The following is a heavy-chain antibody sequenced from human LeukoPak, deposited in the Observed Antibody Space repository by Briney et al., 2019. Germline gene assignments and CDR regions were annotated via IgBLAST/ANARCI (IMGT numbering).Heavy chain of an antibody. Sequence: ASVKASCKASGYTLTSYYMHWVRQAPGQGLEWMGWINPNSGGTNYAQKFQGRVTMTRDTSISTAYMELSRLRSDDTAVYYCAPTAEAYTSWWKVWGQGTLVTVSS. CDR1: GYTLTSYY. CDR2: INPNSGGT. J-gene: IGHJ4*02. D-gene: IGHD3-16*01. V-gene: IGHV1-2*02. CDR3: APTAEAYTSWWKV.